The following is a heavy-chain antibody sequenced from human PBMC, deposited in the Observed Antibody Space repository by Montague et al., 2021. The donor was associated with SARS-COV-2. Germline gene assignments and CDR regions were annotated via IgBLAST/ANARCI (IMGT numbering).Heavy chain of an antibody. CDR3: ARAASDIVLMVYAIRAFDI. J-gene: IGHJ3*02. D-gene: IGHD2-8*01. V-gene: IGHV4-31*03. CDR1: GGSISSGGHY. CDR2: IYYSGST. Sequence: TLSLTCTVSGGSISSGGHYWSWIRQHPGKGLEWIGYIYYSGSTYYNPSLKSRVTISVDTSKNQFSLMLSSVTAADTAVYYCARAASDIVLMVYAIRAFDIWGQGTMVTVSS.